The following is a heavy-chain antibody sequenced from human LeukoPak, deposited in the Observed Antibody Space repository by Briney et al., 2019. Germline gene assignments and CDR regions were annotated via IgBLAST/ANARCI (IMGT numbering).Heavy chain of an antibody. CDR1: GFTFSRYW. V-gene: IGHV3-33*07. CDR3: ARDDSSSWYLSIDY. J-gene: IGHJ4*02. CDR2: IWYDGSNK. D-gene: IGHD6-13*01. Sequence: PGGSLRLSCAASGFTFSRYWMTWVRQAPGKGLEWVAVIWYDGSNKYYADSVKGRFTISRDNSKNTLYLQMNSLRAEDTAVYYCARDDSSSWYLSIDYWGQGTLVTVSS.